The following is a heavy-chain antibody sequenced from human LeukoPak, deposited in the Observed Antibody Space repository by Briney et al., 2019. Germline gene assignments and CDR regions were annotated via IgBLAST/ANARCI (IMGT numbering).Heavy chain of an antibody. D-gene: IGHD1-26*01. V-gene: IGHV3-23*01. Sequence: GGSLRLSCAASGFTFSSYSMTWVRQAPGNGPEWVSTLSGPGGTRLCADSVKGRFTISRDNAKTTLYLEMNSLRAEDTAVYYCAKDQSGTYHIFDSWGQGTRVTVSS. CDR2: LSGPGGTR. J-gene: IGHJ4*02. CDR1: GFTFSSYS. CDR3: AKDQSGTYHIFDS.